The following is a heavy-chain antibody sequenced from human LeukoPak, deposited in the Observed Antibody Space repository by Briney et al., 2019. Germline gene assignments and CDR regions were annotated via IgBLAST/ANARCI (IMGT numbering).Heavy chain of an antibody. CDR2: ISHTGST. CDR3: ARLTFYYDGSGYYFDY. J-gene: IGHJ4*02. CDR1: GGSFSSTSYY. Sequence: SETLSLTCTVPGGSFSSTSYYWAWIRQPPGKGLEWIGSISHTGSTYYNPSPKSRVTISVDTSKNQFSLRLSSVTAADTAVHYCARLTFYYDGSGYYFDYWGQGTLVTVSS. V-gene: IGHV4-39*01. D-gene: IGHD3-22*01.